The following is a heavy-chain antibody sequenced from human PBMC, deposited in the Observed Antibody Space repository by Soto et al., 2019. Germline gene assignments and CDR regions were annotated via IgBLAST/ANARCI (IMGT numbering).Heavy chain of an antibody. J-gene: IGHJ4*02. D-gene: IGHD3-10*01. CDR3: ARVELAFGELSQVDDY. V-gene: IGHV1-18*01. CDR2: ISAYNGYA. CDR1: GYTFTHYG. Sequence: QVQLVQSGAEVRKPGASVKVSCKASGYTFTHYGITWVREAPGQGLEWMGWISAYNGYANYAQKVQGRLTMITDTSTTTAYMELRSLRSDDTAVYYYARVELAFGELSQVDDYWCQGTLVTVSS.